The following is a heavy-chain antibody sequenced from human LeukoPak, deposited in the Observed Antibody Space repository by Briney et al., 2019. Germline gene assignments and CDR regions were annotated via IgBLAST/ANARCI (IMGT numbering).Heavy chain of an antibody. Sequence: SETLSLTCTVSGGSISSYYWSWIRQPPGKGLEWIGYIYYSGSTNYNPSLKNRVTISVDRSKNQFSLKLSSVTAADTAVYYCARSYCTKCNAFDIWGQGTMVTVSS. CDR1: GGSISSYY. CDR2: IYYSGST. CDR3: ARSYCTKCNAFDI. J-gene: IGHJ3*02. V-gene: IGHV4-59*12. D-gene: IGHD2-8*01.